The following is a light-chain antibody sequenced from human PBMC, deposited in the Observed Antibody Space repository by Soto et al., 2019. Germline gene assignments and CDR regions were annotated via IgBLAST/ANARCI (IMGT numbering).Light chain of an antibody. CDR2: EVS. CDR1: SSDVGGYNY. J-gene: IGLJ1*01. Sequence: QSALTQPASVSGSPGQSITISCTGTSSDVGGYNYVSWYQQHPGNAPKLMIYEVSNRPSGVSNRFSGSKSGNTASLTISGLQAEDEADYYCSSYTSSSPYVFGTGTKVTVL. CDR3: SSYTSSSPYV. V-gene: IGLV2-14*01.